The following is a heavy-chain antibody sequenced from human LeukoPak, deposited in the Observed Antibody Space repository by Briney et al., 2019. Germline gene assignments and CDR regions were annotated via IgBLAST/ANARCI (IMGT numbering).Heavy chain of an antibody. D-gene: IGHD2-2*01. CDR2: ISAYNGNT. Sequence: ASVKVSCKGTGSSFTSYGISWVRQAPGQGLEWMGWISAYNGNTNYAQKLQGRVTMTTDTSTSTAYMELRSLRSDDTAVYYCARYIVVVPAAFDYWGQGTLVTVSS. CDR3: ARYIVVVPAAFDY. CDR1: GSSFTSYG. V-gene: IGHV1-18*01. J-gene: IGHJ4*02.